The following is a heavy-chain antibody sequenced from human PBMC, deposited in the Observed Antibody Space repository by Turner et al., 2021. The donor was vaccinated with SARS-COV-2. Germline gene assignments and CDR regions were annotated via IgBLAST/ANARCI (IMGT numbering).Heavy chain of an antibody. D-gene: IGHD6-13*01. J-gene: IGHJ5*02. CDR1: GYLLTELA. Sequence: QVQRVPAGAEVKKPGASVRVSCKVSGYLLTELAMHWVRQAPGKGLEWMGGFEPEDDETIYAQKVQGRVTMTEDTSTDTAYMELSSLRSEDTAVYYCATAPPIAAACRWFDPWGQGTLVTVSS. CDR3: ATAPPIAAACRWFDP. V-gene: IGHV1-24*01. CDR2: FEPEDDET.